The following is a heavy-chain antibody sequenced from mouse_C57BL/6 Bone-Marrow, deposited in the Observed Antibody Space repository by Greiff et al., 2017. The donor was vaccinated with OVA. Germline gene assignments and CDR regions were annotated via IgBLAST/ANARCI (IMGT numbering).Heavy chain of an antibody. CDR3: ARRGGNYYFDD. CDR2: IDPSDSET. J-gene: IGHJ2*01. D-gene: IGHD2-1*01. V-gene: IGHV1-52*01. CDR1: GYTFTSYW. Sequence: QVQLQQPGAELVRPGSSVKLSCKASGYTFTSYWMHWVKQRPIQGLEWIGNIDPSDSETNYNQKFKDKATLTVDKSSSTAYMQLSSLTSEDSAVYYCARRGGNYYFDDWGQGTTLTVAS.